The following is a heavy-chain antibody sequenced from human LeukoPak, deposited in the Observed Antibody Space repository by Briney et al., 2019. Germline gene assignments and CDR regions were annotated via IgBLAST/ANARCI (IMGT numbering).Heavy chain of an antibody. CDR1: GYTFTGYY. CDR2: INPNSGGT. Sequence: ASIQVPCKASGYTFTGYYMHWVRQAPGQGLEWMGWINPNSGGTNYAQKFQGRVTMTRDTSISTAYMELSRLRSDDTAVYYCARDTSYGYYDSHFDYWGQGTLVTVSS. CDR3: ARDTSYGYYDSHFDY. D-gene: IGHD3-22*01. V-gene: IGHV1-2*02. J-gene: IGHJ4*02.